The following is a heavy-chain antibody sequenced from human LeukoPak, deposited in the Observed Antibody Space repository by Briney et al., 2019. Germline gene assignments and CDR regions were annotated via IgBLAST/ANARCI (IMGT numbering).Heavy chain of an antibody. D-gene: IGHD5-24*01. CDR2: INHSGST. J-gene: IGHJ4*02. CDR3: AGRSKGGYNPARLDY. Sequence: SETLSLTCAVYGGSFSGYYWSWIRQPPGKGLEWIGEINHSGSTNYNPSLKSRVTISVDTSKNQFSLKLSSVTAADTAVYYCAGRSKGGYNPARLDYWGQGTRVTVSS. CDR1: GGSFSGYY. V-gene: IGHV4-34*01.